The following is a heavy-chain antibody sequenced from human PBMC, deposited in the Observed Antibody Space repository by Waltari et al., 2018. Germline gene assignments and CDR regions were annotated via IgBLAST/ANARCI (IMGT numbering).Heavy chain of an antibody. CDR1: GYSISSGYY. J-gene: IGHJ6*03. Sequence: QVQLQESGPGLVKPSETLSLTCAVSGYSISSGYYWGWIRQSPGKGLEWIGSIYHSGSTYYNPSLKSRVTISVDTSKNQFSLKLSSVTAADTAVYYCAMSSGGSWGDYMDVWGKGTTVTVSS. CDR3: AMSSGGSWGDYMDV. V-gene: IGHV4-38-2*01. CDR2: IYHSGST. D-gene: IGHD2-15*01.